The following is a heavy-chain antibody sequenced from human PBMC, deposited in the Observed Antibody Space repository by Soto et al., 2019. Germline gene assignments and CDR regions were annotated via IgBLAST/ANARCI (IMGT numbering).Heavy chain of an antibody. J-gene: IGHJ5*02. CDR3: ARHQRYCSGGSCWDRLDP. D-gene: IGHD2-15*01. CDR2: IYYSGST. Sequence: ETLSLTCTVSGGSISRYYWSWIRQPPGKGLEWIGYIYYSGSTNYNPSLKSRVTISVDTSKNQFSLKLSSVTAADTAVYYCARHQRYCSGGSCWDRLDPWGQGTLVTVSS. CDR1: GGSISRYY. V-gene: IGHV4-59*08.